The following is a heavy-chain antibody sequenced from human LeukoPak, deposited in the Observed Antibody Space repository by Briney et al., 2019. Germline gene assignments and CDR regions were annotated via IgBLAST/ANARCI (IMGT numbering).Heavy chain of an antibody. CDR1: GFTFNNAW. CDR3: TTVVVPAASRYYYYYGMDV. D-gene: IGHD2-2*01. CDR2: IKSKTDGGTT. V-gene: IGHV3-15*01. J-gene: IGHJ6*02. Sequence: GGSLRLSCAASGFTFNNAWMSWVRQAPGKGLEWVGRIKSKTDGGTTDYAAPVKGRFTISRDDSKNTLYLQMNSLKTEDTAVYYCTTVVVPAASRYYYYYGMDVWGQGTTVTVSS.